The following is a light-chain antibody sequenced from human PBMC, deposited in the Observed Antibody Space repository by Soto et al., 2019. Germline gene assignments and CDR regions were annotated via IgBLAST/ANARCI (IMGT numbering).Light chain of an antibody. CDR2: DAS. CDR3: QHYGGSPPNT. V-gene: IGKV3-20*01. CDR1: QTISSNY. Sequence: EIVLTQSPDTLPLSPGERATLSCRASQTISSNYLAWYQQKPGQAPRLLIYDASGSATGIPDRFSGGGSGTDFTLTISRLEPEDFAVYYCQHYGGSPPNTFGQGTKLEIK. J-gene: IGKJ2*01.